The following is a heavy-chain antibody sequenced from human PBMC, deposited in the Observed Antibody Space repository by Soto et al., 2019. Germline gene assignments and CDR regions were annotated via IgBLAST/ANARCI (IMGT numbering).Heavy chain of an antibody. J-gene: IGHJ4*02. CDR3: AKDTYDPYRSDYYIFDY. Sequence: QVQLVESGGGVVQPGTSLRLSCAASGFTFNSYGMHWVRQAPGEGLGWVAVTSYDGSNENYVDSVKGRFTISRDNLRNTVYLQMNSLRAEATAVYYCAKDTYDPYRSDYYIFDYWGQGTLVSVSS. V-gene: IGHV3-30*18. CDR1: GFTFNSYG. CDR2: TSYDGSNE. D-gene: IGHD3-22*01.